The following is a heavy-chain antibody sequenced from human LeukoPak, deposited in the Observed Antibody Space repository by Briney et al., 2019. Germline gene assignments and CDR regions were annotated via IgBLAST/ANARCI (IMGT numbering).Heavy chain of an antibody. Sequence: PGGSLRLSCAASGFDFRNFAMSWVRRAPGKRLEWVSAITSSDGGTYYADSVEGRFTISRDNSKNTLHLQVNSLRADDTAVYFCAKDAAAGWVGSPLDSWGQGTLVVVSS. J-gene: IGHJ4*02. CDR1: GFDFRNFA. V-gene: IGHV3-23*01. CDR3: AKDAAAGWVGSPLDS. CDR2: ITSSDGGT. D-gene: IGHD6-13*01.